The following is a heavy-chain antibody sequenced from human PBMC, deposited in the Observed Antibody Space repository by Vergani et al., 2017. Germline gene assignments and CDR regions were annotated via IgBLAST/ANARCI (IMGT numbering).Heavy chain of an antibody. CDR1: GDSVISTDYH. CDR2: MDYSGST. Sequence: QVQLQESGPGLVKPSETLSLTCTVSGDSVISTDYHLGWIRQPPGKGLEWIGSMDYSGSTSYNPSLERRISISFETPKNQFSLRLTSVTAADTAVYYCASKRGACRAAYCPSYDFWVPGTLVGVSS. V-gene: IGHV4-39*01. J-gene: IGHJ4*02. D-gene: IGHD2-15*01. CDR3: ASKRGACRAAYCPSYDF.